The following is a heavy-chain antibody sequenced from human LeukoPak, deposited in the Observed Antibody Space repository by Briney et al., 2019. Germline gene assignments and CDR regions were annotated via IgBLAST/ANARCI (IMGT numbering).Heavy chain of an antibody. Sequence: PGGSLRLSCAASGFTSSSYAMHWVRQAPGKGLEWVAVISYDGSNKYYADSVKGRFTISRDNSKNTLYLQMNSLRAEDTAVYYCARSVRGPDGDAFDIWGQGTMVTVSS. J-gene: IGHJ3*02. D-gene: IGHD1-14*01. V-gene: IGHV3-30-3*01. CDR3: ARSVRGPDGDAFDI. CDR2: ISYDGSNK. CDR1: GFTSSSYA.